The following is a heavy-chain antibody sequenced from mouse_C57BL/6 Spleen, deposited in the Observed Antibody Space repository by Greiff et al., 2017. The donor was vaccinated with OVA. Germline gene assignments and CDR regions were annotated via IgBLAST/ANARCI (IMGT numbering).Heavy chain of an antibody. Sequence: QVQLQESGAELVKPGASVKLSCKASGYTFTSYWMHWVKQRPGQGLEWIGMIHPNSGSTNYNEKFKSKATLTVGKSSSTAYMQLSSLTSEDSAVYYCARWNYYGSSELYYAMDYWGQGTSVTVSS. CDR1: GYTFTSYW. CDR3: ARWNYYGSSELYYAMDY. CDR2: IHPNSGST. D-gene: IGHD1-1*01. J-gene: IGHJ4*01. V-gene: IGHV1-64*01.